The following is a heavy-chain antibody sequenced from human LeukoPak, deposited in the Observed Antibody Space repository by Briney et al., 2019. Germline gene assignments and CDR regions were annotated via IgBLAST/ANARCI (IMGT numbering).Heavy chain of an antibody. Sequence: SHTLSLICAVSGGSISGSSYFWGWIRQPPGKGLEWIGSFYYSGNTCYNPSLKSRVTISIDTSKNQFSMKLTSVTAADTAVYYCTKLKEEIDYWGQGTLVTVSS. CDR2: FYYSGNT. V-gene: IGHV4-39*01. CDR1: GGSISGSSYF. J-gene: IGHJ4*02. CDR3: TKLKEEIDY.